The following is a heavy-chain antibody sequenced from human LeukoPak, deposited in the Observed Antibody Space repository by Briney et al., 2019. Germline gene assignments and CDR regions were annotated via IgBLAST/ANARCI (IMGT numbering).Heavy chain of an antibody. CDR1: GFTFSSYG. J-gene: IGHJ4*02. Sequence: PGGSLRLSCAASGFTFSSYGMNWVRRAPGKGLEWVSYISSGSTINDADSVKGRFTISRDNAKNSLYLQMNSLRAEDTAVYYCARDNIGVAGAHFDYWGQGTLVTVSS. CDR3: ARDNIGVAGAHFDY. CDR2: ISSGSTI. V-gene: IGHV3-48*03. D-gene: IGHD6-19*01.